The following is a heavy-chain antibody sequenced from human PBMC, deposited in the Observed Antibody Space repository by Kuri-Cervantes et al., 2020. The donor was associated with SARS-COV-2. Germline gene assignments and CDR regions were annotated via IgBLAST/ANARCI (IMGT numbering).Heavy chain of an antibody. D-gene: IGHD4-17*01. CDR2: NSSSSSYI. CDR1: GFTFSSYS. CDR3: ATEGGDYREFDP. Sequence: ETLSLSCAASGFTFSSYSINWVSQAPGKVLEWVSSNSSSSSYIYYADSVKGRFTISRDNTKNSLYLQMNSLRAEDTALYYCATEGGDYREFDPWGQGTLVTVSS. J-gene: IGHJ5*02. V-gene: IGHV3-21*04.